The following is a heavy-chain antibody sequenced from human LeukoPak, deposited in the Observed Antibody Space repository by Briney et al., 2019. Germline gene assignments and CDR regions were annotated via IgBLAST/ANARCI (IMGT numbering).Heavy chain of an antibody. D-gene: IGHD2-15*01. V-gene: IGHV4-4*02. Sequence: SETLSLTCAVSGGSISSSNWWSWVRQPPGKGLEWIGEIYHSGSANYNPSLKSRVTISVDKSKNQFSLKLSSVTAADTAVYYCARVGGGGKIDWFDPWGQGTLVTVSS. CDR2: IYHSGSA. CDR3: ARVGGGGKIDWFDP. J-gene: IGHJ5*02. CDR1: GGSISSSNW.